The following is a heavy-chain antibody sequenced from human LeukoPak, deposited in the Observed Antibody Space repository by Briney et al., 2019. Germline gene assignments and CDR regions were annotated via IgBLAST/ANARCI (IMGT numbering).Heavy chain of an antibody. CDR2: ISSSSSTI. CDR1: GFTFSSYS. V-gene: IGHV3-48*04. D-gene: IGHD5-18*01. Sequence: PGGSLRLSCAASGFTFSSYSMNWVRQAPGKGLEWVSYISSSSSTIYYADSVKGRFTISRDNSKNTLYLQMNSLRAEDTAVYYCAKGLSGYSYGYDYWGQGTLVTVSS. J-gene: IGHJ4*02. CDR3: AKGLSGYSYGYDY.